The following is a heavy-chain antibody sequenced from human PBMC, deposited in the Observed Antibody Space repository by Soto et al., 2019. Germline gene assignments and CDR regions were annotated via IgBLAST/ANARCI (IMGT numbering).Heavy chain of an antibody. D-gene: IGHD3-9*01. J-gene: IGHJ4*02. CDR2: INAGNGNT. Sequence: ASVKVSCKASGYTFTSYAMHWVRQAPGQRLEWMGWINAGNGNTKYSQKFQGRVTITRDTSASTAYMELSSLRSEDTAVYYCARPYYDILTGYYTPPFDYWGQGTLVTVSS. CDR1: GYTFTSYA. V-gene: IGHV1-3*01. CDR3: ARPYYDILTGYYTPPFDY.